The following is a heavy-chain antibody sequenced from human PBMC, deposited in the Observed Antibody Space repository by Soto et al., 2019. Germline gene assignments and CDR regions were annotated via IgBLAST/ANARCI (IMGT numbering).Heavy chain of an antibody. Sequence: SETLSLTCTVSGGSISSYYWSWIRQPPGKGLEWIGYIYYSGSTNYNPSLKSRVTISVDTSKNQFSLKLSSVTAADTAVYYCARGGDYYDSSGPDPRFDYWGQGTLVTVSS. CDR1: GGSISSYY. CDR3: ARGGDYYDSSGPDPRFDY. D-gene: IGHD3-22*01. J-gene: IGHJ4*02. CDR2: IYYSGST. V-gene: IGHV4-59*01.